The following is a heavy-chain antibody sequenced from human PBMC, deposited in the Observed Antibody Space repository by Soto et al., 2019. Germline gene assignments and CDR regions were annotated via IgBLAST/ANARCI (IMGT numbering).Heavy chain of an antibody. Sequence: SVKVSCKASGGTFSSYAISWVRQAPGQGLEWMGGIIPIFGTANYAQKFQGRVTITADESTSTAYMELSSLRSEDTAVYYCAREGGYCISTSCPPSYYYYGMDVWGQGTTVTVSS. CDR2: IIPIFGTA. V-gene: IGHV1-69*13. D-gene: IGHD2-2*01. CDR1: GGTFSSYA. J-gene: IGHJ6*02. CDR3: AREGGYCISTSCPPSYYYYGMDV.